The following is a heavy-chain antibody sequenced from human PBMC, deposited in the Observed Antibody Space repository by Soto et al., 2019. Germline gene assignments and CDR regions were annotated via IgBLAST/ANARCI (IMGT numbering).Heavy chain of an antibody. V-gene: IGHV3-48*03. CDR2: IRHSAPI. Sequence: PGGSLRLSCVGSGFTFSNSEINWVRQAPGKGLEWISYIRHSAPIYYADAVKGRFTIYRDNAKNSVYLQMNSLRVEDTAVYYCAKERGPEVSATIVGDVWGQGILVTVSS. CDR1: GFTFSNSE. CDR3: AKERGPEVSATIVGDV. J-gene: IGHJ3*01. D-gene: IGHD2-21*01.